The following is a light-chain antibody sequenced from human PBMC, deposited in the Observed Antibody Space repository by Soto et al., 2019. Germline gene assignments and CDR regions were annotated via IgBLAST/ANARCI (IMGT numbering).Light chain of an antibody. V-gene: IGKV1-5*03. CDR1: QSISSW. J-gene: IGKJ1*01. CDR3: QQYDSCPRT. CDR2: KAS. Sequence: DLQMTQSPSTLSASVGDRVTITCRASQSISSWLAWYQQKPGKAPKLLIYKASSLESGVPSRFSGSGSGTEFTLNISSLQPDDFAIYHCQQYDSCPRTFGQGTKVEIK.